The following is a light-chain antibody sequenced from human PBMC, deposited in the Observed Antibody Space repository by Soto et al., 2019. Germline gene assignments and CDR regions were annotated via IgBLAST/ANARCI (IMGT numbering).Light chain of an antibody. CDR3: QQRSSWPPTWT. CDR2: DAS. V-gene: IGKV3-11*01. J-gene: IGKJ1*01. CDR1: QSISSY. Sequence: EIVLTQSPATLSLSPGERATLSCRASQSISSYLAWYQQKSGQAPRLLIYDASNRATGIPVRFSGSESGTDFTLTISSLEPEDFAIYYCQQRSSWPPTWTFGQGTKVEIK.